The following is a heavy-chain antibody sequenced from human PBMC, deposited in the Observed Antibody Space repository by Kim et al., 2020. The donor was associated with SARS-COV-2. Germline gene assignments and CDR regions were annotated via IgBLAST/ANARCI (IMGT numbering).Heavy chain of an antibody. Sequence: SETLSLTCTVSGGSISSSSYYWGWIRQPPGKGLEWIGSIYYSGSTYYNPSLKSRVTISVDTSKNQFSLKLSSVTAADTAVYYCARHGWAAAGGSYYGYWGQGTLVTVSS. CDR2: IYYSGST. CDR1: GGSISSSSYY. J-gene: IGHJ4*02. V-gene: IGHV4-39*01. D-gene: IGHD1-26*01. CDR3: ARHGWAAAGGSYYGY.